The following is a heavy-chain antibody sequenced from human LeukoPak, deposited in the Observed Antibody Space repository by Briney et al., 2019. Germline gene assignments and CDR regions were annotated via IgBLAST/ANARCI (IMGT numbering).Heavy chain of an antibody. V-gene: IGHV1-3*01. CDR3: ATQAQILDPFDI. Sequence: ASVTVSCKASGYTFTSYAMHWVRQAPGQRLEWMGWINAGNGNTKYSQKFQGRVTITRDTSASTAYMELSSLRSEDKAVYYCATQAQILDPFDIWGQGTMVTVSS. CDR2: INAGNGNT. CDR1: GYTFTSYA. J-gene: IGHJ3*02.